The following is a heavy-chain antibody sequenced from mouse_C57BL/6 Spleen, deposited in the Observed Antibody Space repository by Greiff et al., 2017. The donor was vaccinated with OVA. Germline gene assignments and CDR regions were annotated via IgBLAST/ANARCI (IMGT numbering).Heavy chain of an antibody. Sequence: EVMLVESGGGLVQPGGSMKLSCVASGFTFSNYWMNWVRQSPEKGLEWVAQIRLKSDNYATHYAESVKGRFTISRDDSKSSVYLQMNNLRAEDTGIYYCTEGDYSNSWFAYWGQGTLVTVSA. CDR2: IRLKSDNYAT. CDR3: TEGDYSNSWFAY. J-gene: IGHJ3*01. D-gene: IGHD2-5*01. CDR1: GFTFSNYW. V-gene: IGHV6-3*01.